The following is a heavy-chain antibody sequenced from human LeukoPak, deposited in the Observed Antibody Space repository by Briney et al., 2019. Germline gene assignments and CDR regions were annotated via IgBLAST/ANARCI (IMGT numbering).Heavy chain of an antibody. CDR2: ISAYNGNT. J-gene: IGHJ3*02. CDR1: GHTFTSYG. CDR3: AGTLTAADSTFDI. V-gene: IGHV1-18*01. Sequence: PGASVKVSCKASGHTFTSYGISWVRQAPGQGLEWMGWISAYNGNTNYAQKLQGRVTMTTDTSTSTAYTELRSLRSDDTAVYYCAGTLTAADSTFDIWGQGTMVTVSS. D-gene: IGHD6-13*01.